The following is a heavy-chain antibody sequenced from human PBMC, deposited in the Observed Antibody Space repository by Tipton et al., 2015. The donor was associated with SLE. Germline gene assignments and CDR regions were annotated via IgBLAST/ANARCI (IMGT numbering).Heavy chain of an antibody. CDR2: INHSGST. D-gene: IGHD6-6*01. CDR1: GGSFSGFY. Sequence: TLSLTCAVYGGSFSGFYWSWIRQPPGKGLEWIGEINHSGSTNYNPSLKSRVTISVDTSKNQFSLKLSSVTAADTAVYYCAGYDYSSSDWGQGTLVTVSS. J-gene: IGHJ4*02. CDR3: AGYDYSSSD. V-gene: IGHV4-34*01.